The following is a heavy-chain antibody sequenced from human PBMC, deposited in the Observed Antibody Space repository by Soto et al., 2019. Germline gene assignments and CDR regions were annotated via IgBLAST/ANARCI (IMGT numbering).Heavy chain of an antibody. Sequence: VKVSCKASGYTFTSYGISWVRQAPGQGLEWMGWISAYNGNTNYAQKLQGRVTMTTDTSTSTAYMELRSLRSDDTAVYYCARAGGYYYYYYGMDVWGQGTTVTVS. V-gene: IGHV1-18*04. CDR2: ISAYNGNT. CDR1: GYTFTSYG. J-gene: IGHJ6*02. CDR3: ARAGGYYYYYYGMDV. D-gene: IGHD5-18*01.